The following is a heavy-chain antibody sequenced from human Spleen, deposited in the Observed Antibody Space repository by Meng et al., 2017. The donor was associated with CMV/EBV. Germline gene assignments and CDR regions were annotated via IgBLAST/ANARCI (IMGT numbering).Heavy chain of an antibody. Sequence: ASVKVSCMATGYTFSGYYMHWVRQAPGQGLEWMGWINPNIVGTNYAQKFQGRVTMTRDASISTDSMELSSLRSDDTAVYYCARGKTYDFWSGYSDGLDIWGQGTMVTVSS. J-gene: IGHJ3*02. V-gene: IGHV1-2*02. CDR2: INPNIVGT. CDR1: GYTFSGYY. D-gene: IGHD3-3*01. CDR3: ARGKTYDFWSGYSDGLDI.